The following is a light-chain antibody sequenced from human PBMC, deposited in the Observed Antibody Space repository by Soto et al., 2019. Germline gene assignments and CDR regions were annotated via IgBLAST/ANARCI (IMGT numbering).Light chain of an antibody. CDR2: EAS. CDR1: QSVGRY. Sequence: IVLTQSPATLSLSPGERATISCRASQSVGRYLAWYQQKPGQAPRLLIYEASNRAIGIPARFSGSGSGTDFTLTISSLEPEDFAVYYCQQRSNWPPLTVGGGTKVDSK. CDR3: QQRSNWPPLT. J-gene: IGKJ4*01. V-gene: IGKV3-11*01.